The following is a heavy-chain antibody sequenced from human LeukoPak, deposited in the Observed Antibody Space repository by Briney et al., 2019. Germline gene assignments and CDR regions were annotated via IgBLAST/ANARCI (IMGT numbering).Heavy chain of an antibody. Sequence: SETLSLTCTVSGGSISSSSYYWGWIRQPPGKGLEWIGSIYYSGSTYYNVSLKSRGTISVDTSKNQFSLKLNSVTAADTAVYFCARQVVAVAGTGYFDYWGQGTLVTVSS. J-gene: IGHJ4*02. V-gene: IGHV4-39*01. CDR3: ARQVVAVAGTGYFDY. CDR2: IYYSGST. CDR1: GGSISSSSYY. D-gene: IGHD6-19*01.